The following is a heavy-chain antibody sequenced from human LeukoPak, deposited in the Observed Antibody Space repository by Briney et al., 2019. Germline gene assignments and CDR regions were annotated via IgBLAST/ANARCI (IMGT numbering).Heavy chain of an antibody. CDR3: ARLVEKWGQLRSSDAFDI. CDR1: GGTFSSYA. V-gene: IGHV1-69*04. D-gene: IGHD5-18*01. J-gene: IGHJ3*02. CDR2: IIPILGIA. Sequence: SVKVSCKASGGTFSSYAISWVRQAPGQGLEWMGRIIPILGIANYAQKFQGRVTITADKSTSTAYMELSSLRSEDTAVYYCARLVEKWGQLRSSDAFDIWGQGTMVTVSS.